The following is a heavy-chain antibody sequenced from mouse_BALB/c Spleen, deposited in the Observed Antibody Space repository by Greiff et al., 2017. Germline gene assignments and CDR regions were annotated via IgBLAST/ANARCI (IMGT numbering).Heavy chain of an antibody. D-gene: IGHD2-4*01. CDR3: ARLEYDYVAY. V-gene: IGHV5-6-2*01. CDR1: GFTFSSYY. J-gene: IGHJ3*01. CDR2: INSNGGST. Sequence: EVKVVESGGGLVKLGGSLKLSCAASGFTFSSYYMSWVRQTPEKRLELVAAINSNGGSTYYPDTVKGRFTISRDNAKNTLYLQMSSLKSEDTALYYCARLEYDYVAYWGQGTLVTVSA.